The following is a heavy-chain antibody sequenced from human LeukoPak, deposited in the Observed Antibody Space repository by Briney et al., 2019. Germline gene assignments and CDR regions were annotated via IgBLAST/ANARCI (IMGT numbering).Heavy chain of an antibody. Sequence: PSETLSLTCTVSGGSISSGSYYWSWIRQPAGKGLEWIGRIYTSGSTNYNPSLKSRVTILVDTSRNQFSLKLSSVTAADTAVYYCAREVALYYDIWSYYYYYYMDVWGKGTTVTVSS. V-gene: IGHV4-61*02. J-gene: IGHJ6*03. D-gene: IGHD3-3*01. CDR3: AREVALYYDIWSYYYYYYMDV. CDR2: IYTSGST. CDR1: GGSISSGSYY.